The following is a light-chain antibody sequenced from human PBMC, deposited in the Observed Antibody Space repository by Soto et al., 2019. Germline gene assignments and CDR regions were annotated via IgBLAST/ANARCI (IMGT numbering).Light chain of an antibody. Sequence: EIVLTQSPATLSLSPGERATLSCRASQSVSSCLAWYQQKPGQAPRFLIYDASNRATGIPARFSGSGSGTDFTLTISSLEPEDFAVYYCQQRSNWPPFTFGQGTRLEIK. CDR1: QSVSSC. J-gene: IGKJ5*01. CDR2: DAS. CDR3: QQRSNWPPFT. V-gene: IGKV3-11*01.